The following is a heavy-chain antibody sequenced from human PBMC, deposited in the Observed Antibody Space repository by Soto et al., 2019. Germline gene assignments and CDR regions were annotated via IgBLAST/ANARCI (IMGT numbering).Heavy chain of an antibody. CDR3: ARGPTRSYNYFDP. CDR1: GYLFTNYG. CDR2: ISANSGIT. Sequence: ASVKVSCKASGYLFTNYGITWVRRAPGQGLEWMGWISANSGITYNAERLQGRVTMTTDTSTSAAYLELRNLGSDDTAIYYCARGPTRSYNYFDPWGQGTLVTVSS. J-gene: IGHJ5*02. V-gene: IGHV1-18*01.